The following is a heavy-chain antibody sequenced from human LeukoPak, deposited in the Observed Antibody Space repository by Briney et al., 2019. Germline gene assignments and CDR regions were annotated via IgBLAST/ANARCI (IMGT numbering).Heavy chain of an antibody. CDR3: ARGLLYCSGGSCYSLDAFDI. Sequence: GASVKVSCKASGYTFTSYGISWVRQAPGQGLEWMGWISAYNGNTNYAQKLQGRVTMTTDTSTSTAYMELRSLRSDDTAVYYCARGLLYCSGGSCYSLDAFDIWGQGTMVTVSS. CDR1: GYTFTSYG. D-gene: IGHD2-15*01. CDR2: ISAYNGNT. J-gene: IGHJ3*02. V-gene: IGHV1-18*04.